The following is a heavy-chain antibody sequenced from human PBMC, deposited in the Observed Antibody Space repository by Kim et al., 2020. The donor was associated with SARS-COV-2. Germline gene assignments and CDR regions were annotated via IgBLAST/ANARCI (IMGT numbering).Heavy chain of an antibody. J-gene: IGHJ6*02. CDR2: IYTSGST. Sequence: SETLSLTCTVSGGSISSGSYYWSWIRQPAGKGLEWIGRIYTSGSTNYNPSLKSRVTISVDTSKNQFSLKLSSVTAADTAVYYCAREGLYSSSARPARGGGNYYYGMDVWGQGTTVTVSS. D-gene: IGHD6-6*01. V-gene: IGHV4-61*02. CDR1: GGSISSGSYY. CDR3: AREGLYSSSARPARGGGNYYYGMDV.